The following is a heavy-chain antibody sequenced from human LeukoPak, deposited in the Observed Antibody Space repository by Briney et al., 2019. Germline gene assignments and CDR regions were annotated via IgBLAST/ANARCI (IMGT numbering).Heavy chain of an antibody. V-gene: IGHV3-23*01. CDR2: ISGSGGST. CDR3: AHAGPYCSSTSCYFDS. CDR1: GLTFSSYA. D-gene: IGHD2-2*01. Sequence: PGGSLRLSCAASGLTFSSYAMSWVRLAPGKGLEWVSGISGSGGSTYYADSVKGRFTISRDNSKNTLYLQMNSLRAEDTAVYYCAHAGPYCSSTSCYFDSWGQGTLVTVSS. J-gene: IGHJ4*02.